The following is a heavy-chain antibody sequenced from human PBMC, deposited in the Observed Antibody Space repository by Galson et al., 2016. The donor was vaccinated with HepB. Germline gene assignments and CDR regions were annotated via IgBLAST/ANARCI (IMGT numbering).Heavy chain of an antibody. CDR1: GFTFGTYV. D-gene: IGHD5-18*01. Sequence: SLRLSCAASGFTFGTYVMTWVRQAPGKGLEWVSSISGSGGRISYADSVKGRFTVSRDNSKNTLYLQMNSLRAEDTAVYYCTKGGDNYFDYWGQGSLVTGSS. J-gene: IGHJ4*02. CDR2: ISGSGGRI. CDR3: TKGGDNYFDY. V-gene: IGHV3-23*01.